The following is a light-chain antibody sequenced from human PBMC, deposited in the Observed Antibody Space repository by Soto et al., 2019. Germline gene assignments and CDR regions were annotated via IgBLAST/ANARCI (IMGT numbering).Light chain of an antibody. CDR3: QQRHSTPPT. Sequence: DIHMAQSPPSLSASVGDRVTITCRASHNIVTYLNWYQQKDGKAPSLLIYEASHLQSGVPFRFFGSSSGTEFTLTIDNLQHEDSATYYYQQRHSTPPTFGPGTKLEIK. J-gene: IGKJ2*01. V-gene: IGKV1-39*01. CDR2: EAS. CDR1: HNIVTY.